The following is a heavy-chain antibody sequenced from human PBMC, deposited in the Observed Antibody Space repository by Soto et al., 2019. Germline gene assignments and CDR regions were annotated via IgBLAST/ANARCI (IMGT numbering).Heavy chain of an antibody. D-gene: IGHD1-1*01. V-gene: IGHV1-69*01. CDR3: ARGGTTGTSDYYYYYGMDV. Sequence: QVQLVQSGAEVKKPGSSVKVSCKASGGTFSSYAISWVRQAPGQGLEWMGGIIPIFGTANYAQKFQGRVTITADESTSTAYMELSSLRPEDTAVYYCARGGTTGTSDYYYYYGMDVWGQGTTVTVSS. CDR2: IIPIFGTA. J-gene: IGHJ6*02. CDR1: GGTFSSYA.